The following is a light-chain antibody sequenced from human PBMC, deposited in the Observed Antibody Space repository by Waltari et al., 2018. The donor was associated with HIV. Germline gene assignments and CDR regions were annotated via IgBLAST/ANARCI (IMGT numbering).Light chain of an antibody. V-gene: IGLV3-9*01. Sequence: SYVLTQPPSVSVAPGKTAMITCGGNNIGSKSVYWYQQKPGQAPVLVLYRDSDRPSGIPERFSGSNSGNTATLTISRAQAGDEADYYCQVWDSSVWVFGGGTKLTVL. CDR1: NIGSKS. J-gene: IGLJ3*02. CDR2: RDS. CDR3: QVWDSSVWV.